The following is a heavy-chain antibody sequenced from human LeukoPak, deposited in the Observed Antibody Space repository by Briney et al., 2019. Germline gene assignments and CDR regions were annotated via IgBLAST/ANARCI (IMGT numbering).Heavy chain of an antibody. V-gene: IGHV1-69*05. J-gene: IGHJ5*02. CDR2: VIPSIGTA. Sequence: SVKSSCKASGGTSSSYAISWVRQAPGQGLVGMGAVIPSIGTANYAQKCQGRVTITTDESTSTAYMELSSLGSEDTAVYYCARDVSCLQSPGFGPWGQGTLVTASS. D-gene: IGHD5-24*01. CDR3: ARDVSCLQSPGFGP. CDR1: GGTSSSYA.